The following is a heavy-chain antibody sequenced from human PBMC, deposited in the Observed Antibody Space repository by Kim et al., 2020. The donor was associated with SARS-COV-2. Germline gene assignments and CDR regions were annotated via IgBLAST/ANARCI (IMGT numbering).Heavy chain of an antibody. CDR2: DGGKP. Sequence: DGGKPDYAAPVKGRFTISRDDSKNTLYLQMNSLKTEDTALYYCTAATMENWGQGTLVTVSS. J-gene: IGHJ4*02. CDR3: TAATMEN. D-gene: IGHD3-10*01. V-gene: IGHV3-15*01.